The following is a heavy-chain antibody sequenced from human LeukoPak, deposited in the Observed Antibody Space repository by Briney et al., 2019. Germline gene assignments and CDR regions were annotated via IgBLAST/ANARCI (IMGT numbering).Heavy chain of an antibody. J-gene: IGHJ5*02. CDR3: ARDGTVTAGPFDP. D-gene: IGHD4-11*01. CDR2: ISGSGGST. V-gene: IGHV3-23*01. Sequence: GGSLRLSCAASGFTFSSYAKIWVRKAPGKGLEWVSAISGSGGSTYYADSVKGRFTISRDNSKNTLYLQRNSLRAEDTAVYYCARDGTVTAGPFDPWGRGTLVTVSS. CDR1: GFTFSSYA.